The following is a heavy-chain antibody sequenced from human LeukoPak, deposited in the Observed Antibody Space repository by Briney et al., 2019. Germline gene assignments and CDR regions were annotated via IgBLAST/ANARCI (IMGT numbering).Heavy chain of an antibody. J-gene: IGHJ6*02. D-gene: IGHD6-13*01. V-gene: IGHV3-9*01. CDR2: VSWNSAAI. CDR1: GFTFSSYA. Sequence: GGSLRLSCAASGFTFSSYAMHWVRQAPGKGLEWVSGVSWNSAAIGYADSVKGRFTISRDNAKNSLYVQMNSLRAEDTALYYCARAARDNYYGMDVWGRGTTVTVSS. CDR3: ARAARDNYYGMDV.